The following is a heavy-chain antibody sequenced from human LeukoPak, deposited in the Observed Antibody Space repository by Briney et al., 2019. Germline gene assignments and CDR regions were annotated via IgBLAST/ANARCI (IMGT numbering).Heavy chain of an antibody. Sequence: GGSLRLSCAASGFTFSSYAMSWVRQAPGKGLEWVSAISGSGGSTYYADSVKGRFIISRDNSKNTLYLQMNSLRAEDTALYYCAISAEPSGGSGFYYYGMDVWGQGTTVTVSS. D-gene: IGHD2-15*01. J-gene: IGHJ6*02. CDR1: GFTFSSYA. CDR3: AISAEPSGGSGFYYYGMDV. CDR2: ISGSGGST. V-gene: IGHV3-23*01.